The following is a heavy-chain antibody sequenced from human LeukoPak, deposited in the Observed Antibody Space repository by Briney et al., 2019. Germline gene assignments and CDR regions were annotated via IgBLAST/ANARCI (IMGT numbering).Heavy chain of an antibody. CDR3: ARGKFIDSGSYNVYDY. CDR1: CGSISSSTYY. Sequence: SETLSLTCTVSCGSISSSTYYWGWIRQPPGKGLEWIGSIFYPGSTYYNPSLKSRVTISVDTSENQLSLKVSSVTAADTAVYFCARGKFIDSGSYNVYDYWGQGTLVTVSS. CDR2: IFYPGST. D-gene: IGHD3-10*01. J-gene: IGHJ4*02. V-gene: IGHV4-39*07.